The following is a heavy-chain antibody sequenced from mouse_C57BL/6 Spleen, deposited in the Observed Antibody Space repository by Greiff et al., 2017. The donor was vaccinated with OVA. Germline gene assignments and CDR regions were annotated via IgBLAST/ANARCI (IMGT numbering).Heavy chain of an antibody. Sequence: QVQLQQPGAELVKPGASVKLSCKASGYNFTSYWMHWVKQRPERGLEWIGRIDPKSGGTKYNEKFKSKATLTVDKPSNTAYMQLSSLTSEYSAVYYCSRDCDLYYYAIDDWGQGTSVTVSS. V-gene: IGHV1-72*01. CDR3: SRDCDLYYYAIDD. CDR1: GYNFTSYW. J-gene: IGHJ4*01. CDR2: IDPKSGGT.